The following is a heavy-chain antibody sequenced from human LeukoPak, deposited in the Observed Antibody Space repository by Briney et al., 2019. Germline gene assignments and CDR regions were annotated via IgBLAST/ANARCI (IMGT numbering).Heavy chain of an antibody. CDR3: AKASLPYSSSWSGVEYFQH. J-gene: IGHJ1*01. CDR1: GFTFSSYG. CDR2: ISYDGSNK. Sequence: GGSLRLSCAASGFTFSSYGMHWVRQAPGKGLEWVAVISYDGSNKYYADSVKGRFTISRDNSKNTLYLQMNSLRAEDTAVYYCAKASLPYSSSWSGVEYFQHWGQGTLVTVSS. V-gene: IGHV3-30*18. D-gene: IGHD6-13*01.